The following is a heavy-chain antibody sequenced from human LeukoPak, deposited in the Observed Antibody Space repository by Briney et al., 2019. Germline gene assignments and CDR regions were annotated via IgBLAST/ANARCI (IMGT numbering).Heavy chain of an antibody. V-gene: IGHV1-2*02. D-gene: IGHD3-9*01. Sequence: ASVKVSCKASGYTFTPYYVHWVRQAPGQGLEWMGWINPNSDDTNYAQKLQGRVTMTCDTSISTAYMELSRLRSDDTAVYYCARVGTIFSVHDALDIWGQGTMVTVSS. CDR3: ARVGTIFSVHDALDI. J-gene: IGHJ3*02. CDR1: GYTFTPYY. CDR2: INPNSDDT.